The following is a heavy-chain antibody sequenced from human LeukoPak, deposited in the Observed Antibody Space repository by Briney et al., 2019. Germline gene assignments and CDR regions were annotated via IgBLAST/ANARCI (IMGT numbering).Heavy chain of an antibody. CDR3: ARVPYSSSWYEGYYYYGMDV. J-gene: IGHJ6*02. D-gene: IGHD6-13*01. V-gene: IGHV6-1*01. CDR2: TYYRSKWYN. CDR1: GDSVSSNSAA. Sequence: SQTLSLTCAISGDSVSSNSAAWNWIRQSPSRGLEWLGRTYYRSKWYNDYAVSVKSRITINPDTSKNQFSLQLNSVTPEDTAVYYCARVPYSSSWYEGYYYYGMDVWGQGTTVTVSS.